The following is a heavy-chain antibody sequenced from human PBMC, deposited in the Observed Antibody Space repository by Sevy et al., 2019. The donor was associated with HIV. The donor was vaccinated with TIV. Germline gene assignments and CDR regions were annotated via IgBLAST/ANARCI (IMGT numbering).Heavy chain of an antibody. CDR3: ARDQGYCSSTSCYSYFDY. D-gene: IGHD2-2*01. Sequence: SETLSLTCTVSGDSISNYYWSWIRQPAGKGLEWIGRIYDSGSATYNPSLKSRVTISVDTSKNQFSLKLSSVTAADTAVYYCARDQGYCSSTSCYSYFDYWGQGTLVTVSS. CDR2: IYDSGSA. V-gene: IGHV4-4*07. CDR1: GDSISNYY. J-gene: IGHJ4*02.